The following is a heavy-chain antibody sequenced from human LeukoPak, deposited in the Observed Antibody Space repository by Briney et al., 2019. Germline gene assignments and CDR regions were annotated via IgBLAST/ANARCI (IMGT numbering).Heavy chain of an antibody. CDR1: GFTFSSFG. CDR2: ISSSGTTI. J-gene: IGHJ4*02. Sequence: GGSLRLFCAASGFTFSSFGMIWVRQAPGKGLEWVSYISSSGTTITYADSVKGRFTISRDNAKNSLYLQMNSLSAEDTAVYYCARELTALDYWGQGTLVTVSS. D-gene: IGHD3-16*01. V-gene: IGHV3-48*01. CDR3: ARELTALDY.